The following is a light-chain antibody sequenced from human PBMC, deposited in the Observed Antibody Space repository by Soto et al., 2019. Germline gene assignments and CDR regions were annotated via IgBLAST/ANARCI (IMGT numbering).Light chain of an antibody. CDR1: SSDVGRYNY. J-gene: IGLJ1*01. CDR3: SSYTISSSYV. Sequence: QSALTQPASVSGSPGQSITISCSGTSSDVGRYNYVSWYQQHPGKAPKLILYDVSNRPSGISDRFSASKSGNMASLTISGLQAEDEADYYGSSYTISSSYVDGTGTKVAVL. V-gene: IGLV2-14*03. CDR2: DVS.